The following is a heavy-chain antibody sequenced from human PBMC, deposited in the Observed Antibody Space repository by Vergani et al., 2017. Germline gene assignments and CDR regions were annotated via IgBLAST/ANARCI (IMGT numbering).Heavy chain of an antibody. Sequence: EVQLVESGGGLVQPGGSLRLSCAASGFTVSSNYMSWVRQAPGKGLEWVSVIYSGGSTYYADSVKGRFTISRDNSKNTLYLQMNSLRAEDTAVYYCAKDSLTYGDYGSDFDYWGQGTLVTVSS. CDR1: GFTVSSNY. CDR2: IYSGGST. D-gene: IGHD4-17*01. V-gene: IGHV3-66*02. CDR3: AKDSLTYGDYGSDFDY. J-gene: IGHJ4*02.